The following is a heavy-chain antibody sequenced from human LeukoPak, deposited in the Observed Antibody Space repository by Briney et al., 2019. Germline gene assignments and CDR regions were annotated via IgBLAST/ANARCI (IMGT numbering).Heavy chain of an antibody. Sequence: PSETLSLTCTVSGGSISSYYWSWIRLPPGKGLEWIGYIYYSGSTNYNPSLKSRVTISVDTSKNQFSLKLSSVTAADTAVYYCARDYDASYGHPYGMDVWGQGTTVTVSS. J-gene: IGHJ6*02. CDR2: IYYSGST. CDR3: ARDYDASYGHPYGMDV. CDR1: GGSISSYY. V-gene: IGHV4-59*01. D-gene: IGHD5-18*01.